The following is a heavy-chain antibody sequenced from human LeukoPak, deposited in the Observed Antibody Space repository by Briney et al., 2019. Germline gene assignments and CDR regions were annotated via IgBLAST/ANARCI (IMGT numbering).Heavy chain of an antibody. CDR2: ITPNSGGT. Sequence: GASLKLSCEASGFTFTGYDMHWVRQAPGQGLEWMGWITPNSGGTNYAQKFQGRVTMTRDTSNSPAYMELSRLRSDDTAVYYCARGPSITMVQGVILDFDYWGQGTLVTVSS. CDR1: GFTFTGYD. V-gene: IGHV1-2*02. D-gene: IGHD3-10*01. CDR3: ARGPSITMVQGVILDFDY. J-gene: IGHJ4*02.